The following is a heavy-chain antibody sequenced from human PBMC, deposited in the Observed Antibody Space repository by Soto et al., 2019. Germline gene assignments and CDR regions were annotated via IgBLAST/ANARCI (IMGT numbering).Heavy chain of an antibody. D-gene: IGHD3-3*01. J-gene: IGHJ4*02. CDR1: GFTFSSYG. Sequence: PGGSLRLSCAASGFTFSSYGMHWVRQAPGKGLEWVAVISYDGSNKYYADSVKGRFTISRDNSKNTLYLQMNSLRAEDTAVYYCAKAGRFLEWLPLSCWGQGTLVTVSS. CDR2: ISYDGSNK. V-gene: IGHV3-30*18. CDR3: AKAGRFLEWLPLSC.